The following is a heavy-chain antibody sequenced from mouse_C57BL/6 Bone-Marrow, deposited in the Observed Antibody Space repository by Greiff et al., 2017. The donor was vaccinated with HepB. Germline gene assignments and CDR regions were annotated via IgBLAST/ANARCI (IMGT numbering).Heavy chain of an antibody. J-gene: IGHJ2*01. V-gene: IGHV1-81*01. CDR3: ARRDYEGGRGYYFDY. CDR2: IYPRSGNT. CDR1: GYTFTSYG. Sequence: QVQLKVSGAELARPGASVKLSCKASGYTFTSYGISWVKQRTGQGLEWIGEIYPRSGNTYYNEKFKGKATLTADKSSSTAYMELRSLTSEDSAVYFCARRDYEGGRGYYFDYWGQGTTLTVSS. D-gene: IGHD2-4*01.